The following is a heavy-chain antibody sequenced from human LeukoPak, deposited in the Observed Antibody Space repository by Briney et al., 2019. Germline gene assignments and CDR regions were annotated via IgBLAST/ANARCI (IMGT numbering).Heavy chain of an antibody. J-gene: IGHJ4*02. CDR2: TKSKTDGGTT. CDR1: GFTFSNAW. CDR3: TTVYRGDVVDY. Sequence: GGSLRLSCAASGFTFSNAWMSWVRQAPGKGLEWVGRTKSKTDGGTTDYAAPVKGRFTISRDDSKNTLYLQMNSLKTEDTAVYYCTTVYRGDVVDYWGQGTLVTVSS. V-gene: IGHV3-15*01. D-gene: IGHD3-10*01.